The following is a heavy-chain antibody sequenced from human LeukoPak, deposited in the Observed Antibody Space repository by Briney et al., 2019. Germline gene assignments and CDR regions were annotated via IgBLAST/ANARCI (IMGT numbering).Heavy chain of an antibody. CDR3: AKDNWGVLRYLDV. CDR2: ISGSGGST. J-gene: IGHJ6*02. V-gene: IGHV3-23*01. CDR1: GFTFSSYA. D-gene: IGHD3-9*01. Sequence: HTGGSLRLSCAASGFTFSSYAMSWVRQAPGKGLEWVSAISGSGGSTYYADSVKGRFTISRDNSKNTLYLQMNSLRAEDTAVYYCAKDNWGVLRYLDVWGQGTTVTVSS.